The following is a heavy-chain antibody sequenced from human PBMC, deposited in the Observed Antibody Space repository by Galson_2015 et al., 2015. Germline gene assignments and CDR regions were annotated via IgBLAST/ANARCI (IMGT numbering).Heavy chain of an antibody. CDR2: IWYDGSNK. V-gene: IGHV3-33*01. J-gene: IGHJ2*01. CDR1: GFTFSSYG. Sequence: SLRLSCAASGFTFSSYGMHWVRQAPGKGLEWVAVIWYDGSNKYYADSVKGRFTISRDNSKNTLYLQMNSLRAEDTAVYYCARHPGYCSGGSCYSYWYFDLWGRGTLVTVSS. CDR3: ARHPGYCSGGSCYSYWYFDL. D-gene: IGHD2-15*01.